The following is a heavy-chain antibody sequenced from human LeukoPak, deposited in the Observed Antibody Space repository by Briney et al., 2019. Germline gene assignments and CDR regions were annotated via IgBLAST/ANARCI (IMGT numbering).Heavy chain of an antibody. CDR3: ARRPMVRPSRPIHNWFDP. V-gene: IGHV4-39*01. D-gene: IGHD3-10*01. CDR2: IYYSGST. Sequence: SETLSLTCTVSGGSISSSSYYWGWIRQPPGKGLEWIGSIYYSGSTYYNPSLKSRVTISVDTSKNQFSLKLSSVTAADTAVYYCARRPMVRPSRPIHNWFDPWGQGTLVTVSS. J-gene: IGHJ5*02. CDR1: GGSISSSSYY.